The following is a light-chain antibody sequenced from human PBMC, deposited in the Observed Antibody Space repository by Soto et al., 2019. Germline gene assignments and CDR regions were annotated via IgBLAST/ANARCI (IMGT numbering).Light chain of an antibody. CDR1: QSVTSTY. CDR2: GTS. J-gene: IGKJ5*01. CDR3: QQYHNWPPIT. Sequence: DMVLTQSPGTLSLSPGERATLSCRASQSVTSTYLAWYQQSPGQAPRLLIYGTSSRATGIPDRFSGSGSGTDFTLTISRLEPEDFAVYYCQQYHNWPPITFGQGTRLEIK. V-gene: IGKV3-20*01.